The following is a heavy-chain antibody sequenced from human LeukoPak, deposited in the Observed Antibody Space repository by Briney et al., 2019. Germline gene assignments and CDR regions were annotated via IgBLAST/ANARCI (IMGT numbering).Heavy chain of an antibody. J-gene: IGHJ4*02. CDR2: INTNKVNP. CDR1: GYTFTRYA. Sequence: ASVKVSCKASGYTFTRYALNWVRQAPGQGLEWMGWINTNKVNPTYVQGLIRRFVFSLDTPVSTAYLQISSLGAEDTAVYYYGRGNSGGTPLAHWGQGTLVTVSS. D-gene: IGHD2-15*01. CDR3: GRGNSGGTPLAH. V-gene: IGHV7-4-1*02.